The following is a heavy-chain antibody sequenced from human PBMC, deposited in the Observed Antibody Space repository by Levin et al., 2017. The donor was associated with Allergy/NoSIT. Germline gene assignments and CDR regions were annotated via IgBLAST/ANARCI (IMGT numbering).Heavy chain of an antibody. D-gene: IGHD3-22*01. V-gene: IGHV4-59*08. Sequence: PSETLSLTCTVSGGSISSYYWSWIRQPPGKGLEWIGYIYYSGSTNYNPSLKSRVTISVDTSKNQFSLKLSSVTAADTAVYYCARLAGEYYYDSSGYYPGFWFDPWGQGTLVTVSS. CDR3: ARLAGEYYYDSSGYYPGFWFDP. J-gene: IGHJ5*02. CDR1: GGSISSYY. CDR2: IYYSGST.